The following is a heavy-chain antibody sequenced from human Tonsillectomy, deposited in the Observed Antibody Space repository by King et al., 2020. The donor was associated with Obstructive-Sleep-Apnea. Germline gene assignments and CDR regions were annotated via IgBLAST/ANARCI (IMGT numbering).Heavy chain of an antibody. D-gene: IGHD3-10*01. Sequence: QLVQSGGGVVQPGRSLRLSCEASGFIFSSYAMHWVRQTPGKGLGWVAVIFDDGDNKDYADSVKGRFTISRVNSESTMYLQMNNLRPEDTAIYYCAREYYGSGTDAFDLWGQGTMVTVSS. V-gene: IGHV3-30*04. CDR3: AREYYGSGTDAFDL. CDR2: IFDDGDNK. CDR1: GFIFSSYA. J-gene: IGHJ3*01.